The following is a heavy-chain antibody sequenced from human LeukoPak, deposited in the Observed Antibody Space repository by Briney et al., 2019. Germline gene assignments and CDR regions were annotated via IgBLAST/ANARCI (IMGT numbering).Heavy chain of an antibody. Sequence: GSSVKVSCKASGGTFGSYAISWVRQAPGQGLEWMGGIIPIFSTANYAQKFQVRGTINADESTSPVYMELSSLRSEDTAVYYCATSPYYDFWSGHNGAFDIWGQGTMVIVSS. CDR3: ATSPYYDFWSGHNGAFDI. V-gene: IGHV1-69*01. J-gene: IGHJ3*02. CDR2: IIPIFSTA. CDR1: GGTFGSYA. D-gene: IGHD3-3*01.